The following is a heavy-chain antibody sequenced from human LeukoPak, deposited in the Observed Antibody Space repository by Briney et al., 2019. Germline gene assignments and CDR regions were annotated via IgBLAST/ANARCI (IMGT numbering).Heavy chain of an antibody. Sequence: PSETLSLTCTVSGGSISSSSYYWGWIRQPPGKGLEWIGSIYYSGSTYYNPSLKSRVTISVDASKNQFSLKLSSVTAADTAVYYCARGRVAYSSSPPGLYYFDYWGQGTLVTVSS. CDR1: GGSISSSSYY. CDR2: IYYSGST. V-gene: IGHV4-39*01. CDR3: ARGRVAYSSSPPGLYYFDY. D-gene: IGHD6-13*01. J-gene: IGHJ4*02.